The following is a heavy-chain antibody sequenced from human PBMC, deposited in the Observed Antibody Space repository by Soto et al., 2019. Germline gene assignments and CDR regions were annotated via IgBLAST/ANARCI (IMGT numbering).Heavy chain of an antibody. J-gene: IGHJ4*02. D-gene: IGHD7-27*01. CDR2: IIPILGIA. CDR1: GGTFSSYT. CDR3: ARAVDDGGNWGFAY. Sequence: QVQLVQSGAEVKKPGSSVKVSCKASGGTFSSYTISWVRQAPGQGLEWMGRIIPILGIANYAQKFQGRVTITTDKDTSPAYMDLSSRRSEDTAVYYCARAVDDGGNWGFAYWGQGPLVTVS. V-gene: IGHV1-69*02.